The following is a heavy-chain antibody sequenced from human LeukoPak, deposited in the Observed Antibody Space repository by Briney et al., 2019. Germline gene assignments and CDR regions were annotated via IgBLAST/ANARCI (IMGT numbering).Heavy chain of an antibody. V-gene: IGHV1-8*01. CDR3: ARGQRSGWYQTLIDY. D-gene: IGHD6-19*01. J-gene: IGHJ4*02. Sequence: ASVKVSCKASGYTFTSYDINWVRQATGQGLGWMGWMNPNSGNTGYAQKFQGRVTMTRNTSISTAYMELSSLRSEDTAVYYCARGQRSGWYQTLIDYWGQGTLVTVSS. CDR2: MNPNSGNT. CDR1: GYTFTSYD.